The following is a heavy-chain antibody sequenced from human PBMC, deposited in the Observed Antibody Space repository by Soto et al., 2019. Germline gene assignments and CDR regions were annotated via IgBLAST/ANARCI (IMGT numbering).Heavy chain of an antibody. J-gene: IGHJ4*02. Sequence: SLTCTVPGGSISSYYWSWIRQPPGKGLEWIGYIYYSGSTNYNPSLKSRVTISVDTSKNQFSLKLSSVTAADTAAYYCARVGGTRGYSSSWPLDYWGQGTLVTVSS. CDR3: ARVGGTRGYSSSWPLDY. CDR2: IYYSGST. D-gene: IGHD6-13*01. V-gene: IGHV4-59*01. CDR1: GGSISSYY.